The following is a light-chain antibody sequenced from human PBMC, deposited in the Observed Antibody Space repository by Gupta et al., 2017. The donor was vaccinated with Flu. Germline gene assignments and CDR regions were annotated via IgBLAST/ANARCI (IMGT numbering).Light chain of an antibody. CDR2: TAS. CDR3: QQSHASPLS. Sequence: DIQMTQSPSSLSASVGDRVTITCRASQSITTSLNWYHQKPGKAPKLLIYTASTLPSGVPSRFSGSGSGTDFTLTISSLQPEDFATYYCQQSHASPLSFGQGTKLEIK. J-gene: IGKJ2*03. CDR1: QSITTS. V-gene: IGKV1-39*01.